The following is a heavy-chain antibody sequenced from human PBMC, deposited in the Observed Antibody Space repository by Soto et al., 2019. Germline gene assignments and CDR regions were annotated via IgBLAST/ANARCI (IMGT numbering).Heavy chain of an antibody. J-gene: IGHJ6*02. Sequence: GGSLRLSCAASGFTVSSNYMSWVRQAPGKGLEWVSVIYSGGSTYYADSVKGRFTISRDNSKNTLYLQMNSLRAEDTAVYYCARDSPYYYGMDVWGQGTSVTSSS. V-gene: IGHV3-53*01. CDR1: GFTVSSNY. CDR2: IYSGGST. CDR3: ARDSPYYYGMDV.